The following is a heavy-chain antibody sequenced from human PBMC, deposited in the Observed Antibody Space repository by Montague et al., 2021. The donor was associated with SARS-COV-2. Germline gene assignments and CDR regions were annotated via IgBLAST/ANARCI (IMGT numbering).Heavy chain of an antibody. CDR2: VSASGST. D-gene: IGHD6-13*01. V-gene: IGHV4-4*07. CDR3: ARDVVAAPGTFDY. CDR1: GDSISYFY. Sequence: SETLSLTCTVSGDSISYFYWSWIRQPAGKGLEWIGRVSASGSTNXNPSPNSRVTMSVDTSKKQFSLRLSPVTAADTAVYYCARDVVAAPGTFDYWGQGTLVTVSS. J-gene: IGHJ4*02.